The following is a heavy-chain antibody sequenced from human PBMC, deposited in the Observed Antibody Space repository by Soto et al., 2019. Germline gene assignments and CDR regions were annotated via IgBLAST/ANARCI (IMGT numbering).Heavy chain of an antibody. J-gene: IGHJ6*02. CDR3: AKLVYGGNSFARYYYYYGMDV. V-gene: IGHV3-23*01. CDR1: GFTFSSYA. CDR2: ISGSGGST. D-gene: IGHD4-17*01. Sequence: GGSLRLSCAASGFTFSSYAMSWVRQAPGKGLERVSAISGSGGSTYYADSVKGRFTISRDNSKNTLYLQMNSLRAEDTAVYYCAKLVYGGNSFARYYYYYGMDVWGQGTTVTVSS.